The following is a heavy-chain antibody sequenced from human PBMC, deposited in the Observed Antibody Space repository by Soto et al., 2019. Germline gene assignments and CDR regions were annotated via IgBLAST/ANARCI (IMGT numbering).Heavy chain of an antibody. CDR2: ISGGTSST. D-gene: IGHD6-13*01. CDR1: GFTFSSYA. J-gene: IGHJ4*02. V-gene: IGHV3-23*01. Sequence: EVQLLESGGGLVQPGGSLRLSCAASGFTFSSYAMSWVRQAPGKGLEWVSAISGGTSSTYYADSVKGRFTISRDNSKNTLYLQMNRLRAEDTALYYCAKERWAAAGTPTLDYWGQGTLVTVSS. CDR3: AKERWAAAGTPTLDY.